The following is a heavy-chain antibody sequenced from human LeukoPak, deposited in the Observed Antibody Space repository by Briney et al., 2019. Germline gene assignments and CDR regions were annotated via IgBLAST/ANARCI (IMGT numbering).Heavy chain of an antibody. V-gene: IGHV3-30*04. J-gene: IGHJ4*02. CDR2: ISYDGGNI. Sequence: GGSLRLSYAPSGFTFDDFAMHWVRQAPGKGLEWVALISYDGGNIYYADSVQGRFTISRDKSKNMLFLQMNSLRPDDTAVYYCARDPPFGSGWSENYLDHWGQGTLVTVSS. CDR3: ARDPPFGSGWSENYLDH. CDR1: GFTFDDFA. D-gene: IGHD6-19*01.